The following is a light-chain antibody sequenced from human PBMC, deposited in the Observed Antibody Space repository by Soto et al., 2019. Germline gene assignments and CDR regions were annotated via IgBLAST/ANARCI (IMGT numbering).Light chain of an antibody. V-gene: IGKV3-15*01. CDR2: GAS. J-gene: IGKJ1*01. CDR1: QSVSSN. Sequence: VMTQSPATLSVSPGERATISCRASQSVSSNLAWYQQKPGQAPRLLIYGASTRATGIPARFSGSGSGTEFTLTISSLQSEDFAVYYCQQYNNCPSFGQGTKVDIK. CDR3: QQYNNCPS.